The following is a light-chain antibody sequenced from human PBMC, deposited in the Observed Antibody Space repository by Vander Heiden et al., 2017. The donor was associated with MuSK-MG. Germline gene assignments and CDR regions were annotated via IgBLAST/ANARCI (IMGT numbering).Light chain of an antibody. Sequence: DIQMTQSPSSLSASVGDRVTITCRASQSISSYLNWYQQKPGKAPKLLIYAASSLQSGVPSRFSGSGSGTDFTLTISRLQPEDFATYYCHESASTPWTFGPGTKVEIK. V-gene: IGKV1-39*01. CDR2: AAS. J-gene: IGKJ1*01. CDR1: QSISSY. CDR3: HESASTPWT.